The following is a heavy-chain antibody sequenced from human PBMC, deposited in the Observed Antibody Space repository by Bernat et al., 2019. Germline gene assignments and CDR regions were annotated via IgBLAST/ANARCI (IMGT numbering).Heavy chain of an antibody. V-gene: IGHV4-39*01. CDR3: ASLGYCSSTSCYAGNMHDAFDI. D-gene: IGHD2-2*01. Sequence: QLQLQESGPGLVKPSETLSLTCTVSGGSISSSSYYWGWIRQPPGKGLEWIGSIYYSGSTYYNPSLKSRVTISVDTSKNQFSLKLSSVTAADTAVYYCASLGYCSSTSCYAGNMHDAFDIWGQGTMVTVSS. CDR2: IYYSGST. CDR1: GGSISSSSYY. J-gene: IGHJ3*02.